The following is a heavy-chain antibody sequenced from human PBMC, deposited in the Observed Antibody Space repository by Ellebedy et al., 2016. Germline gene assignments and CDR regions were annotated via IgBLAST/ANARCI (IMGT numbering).Heavy chain of an antibody. CDR2: ISSSSSYT. D-gene: IGHD5-12*01. J-gene: IGHJ5*02. V-gene: IGHV3-11*03. CDR3: ARTKYSGYDHPWFDP. Sequence: GESLKISXAASGFTFSDYYMSWIRQAPGKGLEWVSYISSSSSYTNYADSVKGRFTISRDNAKNSLYLQMNSLRAEDTAVYYCARTKYSGYDHPWFDPWGQGTLVTVSS. CDR1: GFTFSDYY.